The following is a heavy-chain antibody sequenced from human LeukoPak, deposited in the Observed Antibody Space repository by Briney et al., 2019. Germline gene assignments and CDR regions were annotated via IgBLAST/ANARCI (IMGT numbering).Heavy chain of an antibody. CDR1: GFTFSSYS. V-gene: IGHV3-21*01. CDR2: ISSSSSYI. D-gene: IGHD1-7*01. J-gene: IGHJ3*02. CDR3: ASLRITGTTRAFDI. Sequence: GGSLRLSCAASGFTFSSYSMNWVRPAPGEGLGWVSSISSSSSYIYYADSVKGRFTISRDNAKNSLYLQMNSLRAEDTAVYYCASLRITGTTRAFDIWGQGTMVTVSS.